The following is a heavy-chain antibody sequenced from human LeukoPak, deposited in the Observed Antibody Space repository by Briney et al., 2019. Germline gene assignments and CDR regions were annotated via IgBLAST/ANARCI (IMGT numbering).Heavy chain of an antibody. V-gene: IGHV4-39*07. CDR1: GGSISSSSYY. CDR2: IYCSGST. D-gene: IGHD2-21*01. Sequence: SETLSLTCTVSGGSISSSSYYWGWIRQPPGKGLEWIGSIYCSGSTYYNPSLKSRVTISVDTSKNQFSLKLSSVTAADTAVYYCARSGSIWDWGQGTLVTVSS. CDR3: ARSGSIWD. J-gene: IGHJ1*01.